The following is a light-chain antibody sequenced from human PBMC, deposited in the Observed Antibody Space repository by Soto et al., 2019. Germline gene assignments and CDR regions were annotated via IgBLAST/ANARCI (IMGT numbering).Light chain of an antibody. CDR1: QSVYSN. CDR2: GAS. J-gene: IGKJ2*01. V-gene: IGKV3-15*01. CDR3: QQYAHWPPYT. Sequence: EIVMTHSPGTLSVSPGERVTLSCRASQSVYSNIAWYQQKPGQGPRLLIYGASTRATGIPGRFTGSGSGTEFTLTISSLQSEDSAVYYCQQYAHWPPYTFGQGTKLEIK.